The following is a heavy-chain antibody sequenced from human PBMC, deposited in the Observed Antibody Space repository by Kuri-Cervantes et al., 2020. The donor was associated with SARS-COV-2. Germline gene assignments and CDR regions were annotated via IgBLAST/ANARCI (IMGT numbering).Heavy chain of an antibody. V-gene: IGHV4-34*01. CDR1: GGSFSNFY. J-gene: IGHJ4*02. CDR3: ARQGGIVVVPAAL. CDR2: IYHSGST. D-gene: IGHD2-2*01. Sequence: GSLRLCCAVYGGSFSNFYWSWIRQPPGKGLEWIGSIYHSGSTYYNPSLKSRVTISVDTSKNQFSLKLSSVTAADTAVYYCARQGGIVVVPAALWGQGTLVTVSS.